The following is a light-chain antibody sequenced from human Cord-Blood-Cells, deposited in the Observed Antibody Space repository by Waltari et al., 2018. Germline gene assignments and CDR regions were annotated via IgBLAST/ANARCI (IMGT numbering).Light chain of an antibody. CDR2: DAS. V-gene: IGKV1-33*01. CDR3: QQYDNLIFT. J-gene: IGKJ3*01. Sequence: DIQMTQSPSSLSASVGDRVTIPCQASQDISNYLNWYQQKPGKAPQLLIYDASNLETGVPSRFSGSGSGKDFIFTISSLQPEDTATYYCQQYDNLIFTFGPGTKVDIK. CDR1: QDISNY.